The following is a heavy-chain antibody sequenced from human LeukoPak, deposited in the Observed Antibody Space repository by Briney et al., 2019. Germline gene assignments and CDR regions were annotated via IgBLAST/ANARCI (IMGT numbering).Heavy chain of an antibody. J-gene: IGHJ4*02. D-gene: IGHD6-19*01. Sequence: SQTLSLTCTVSGGSISSGGYYWSWIRQHPGQGLEWIGYIYYSGSTYYNSSLKSRVTISVDTSKNQFSLKLSSVTAADTAVYYCARGEPGIAVAGSGYYFDYWGQGTLVTVSS. CDR2: IYYSGST. V-gene: IGHV4-31*03. CDR3: ARGEPGIAVAGSGYYFDY. CDR1: GGSISSGGYY.